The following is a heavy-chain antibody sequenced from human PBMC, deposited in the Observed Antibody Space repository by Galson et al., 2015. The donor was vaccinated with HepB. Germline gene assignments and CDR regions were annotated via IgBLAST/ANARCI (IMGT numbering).Heavy chain of an antibody. CDR3: VRVNFDLLTGKALDY. V-gene: IGHV3-48*02. Sequence: SLRLSCAVSGFTFTDYGMNWVRQAPGKGLEWVSYISRTSRAIYYADSVKGRFTISRDNAKNSLYVQMTSLRNEDTAVYYCVRVNFDLLTGKALDYWGQGTLVTVSS. CDR2: ISRTSRAI. D-gene: IGHD3-9*01. J-gene: IGHJ4*02. CDR1: GFTFTDYG.